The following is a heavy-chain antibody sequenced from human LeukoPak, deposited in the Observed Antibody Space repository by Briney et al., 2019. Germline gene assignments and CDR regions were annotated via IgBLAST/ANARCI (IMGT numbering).Heavy chain of an antibody. D-gene: IGHD5-12*01. V-gene: IGHV1-2*02. Sequence: GASVKVSCKASGYTFTGYYMHWVRQAPGQGLEWMGWINPNSGGTDYAQKFQGRVTMTRDTSISTAYMEVSRLTSDDTAVFYCAREGSGYPYWGQGTLVTVSS. CDR3: AREGSGYPY. J-gene: IGHJ4*02. CDR1: GYTFTGYY. CDR2: INPNSGGT.